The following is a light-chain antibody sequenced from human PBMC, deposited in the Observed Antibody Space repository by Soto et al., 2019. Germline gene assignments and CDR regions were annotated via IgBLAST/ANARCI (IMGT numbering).Light chain of an antibody. CDR1: QSVSSN. V-gene: IGKV3-15*01. Sequence: EIVLTQSPATLSVSPGETATLSCRASQSVSSNLAWYQQKRGQAPRLPIYGASTRVTGIPARFSGGGSGTDFTLTISSLEPEDFAVYYCQQYNNWWTFGQGTKV. CDR2: GAS. J-gene: IGKJ1*01. CDR3: QQYNNWWT.